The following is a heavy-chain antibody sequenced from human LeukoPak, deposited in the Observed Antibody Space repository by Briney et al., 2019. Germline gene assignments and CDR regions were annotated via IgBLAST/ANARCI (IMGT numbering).Heavy chain of an antibody. V-gene: IGHV3-23*01. CDR3: AKATGYLL. CDR2: ISNSDYST. CDR1: GFTFSDHY. Sequence: GGSLRLSCAASGFTFSDHYMSWIRQAPGKGLEWVSTISNSDYSTYYADSVKGRFTISRANSENTLYLQMNNLRAEDTAVYYCAKATGYLLWGQGTLVTVSS. J-gene: IGHJ4*02. D-gene: IGHD1-14*01.